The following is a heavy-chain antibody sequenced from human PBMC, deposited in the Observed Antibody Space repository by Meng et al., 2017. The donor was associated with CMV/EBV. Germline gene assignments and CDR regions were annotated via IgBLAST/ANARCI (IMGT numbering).Heavy chain of an antibody. J-gene: IGHJ5*02. CDR2: ISSSGSTI. D-gene: IGHD4-23*01. Sequence: GESLKISCAASGITFSCCWMSWVRQAAGKGLEWVSYISSSGSTIYYADSVKGRFTISRDNAKNSLYLQMNSLRAEDTAVYYCARDPSTTVVTWGYNWFDPWGQGTLVTVSS. CDR3: ARDPSTTVVTWGYNWFDP. CDR1: GITFSCCW. V-gene: IGHV3-11*01.